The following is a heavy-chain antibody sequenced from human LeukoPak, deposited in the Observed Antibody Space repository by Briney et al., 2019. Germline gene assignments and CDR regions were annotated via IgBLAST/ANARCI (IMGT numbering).Heavy chain of an antibody. D-gene: IGHD6-13*01. CDR2: INWNGGST. CDR3: ARGLSETHRSSRGNYFDY. Sequence: GGSLRLSCAASGFTFDDYGMSWVRQAPGKGLEWVSGINWNGGSTGYADSVKGRFAISRDNAKNSLYLQMNSLRAEDTAVCYCARGLSETHRSSRGNYFDYWGQGTLVTVSS. J-gene: IGHJ4*02. V-gene: IGHV3-20*04. CDR1: GFTFDDYG.